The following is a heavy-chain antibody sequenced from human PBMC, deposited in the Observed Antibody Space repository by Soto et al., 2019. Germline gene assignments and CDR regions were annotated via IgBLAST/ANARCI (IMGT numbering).Heavy chain of an antibody. J-gene: IGHJ4*02. CDR2: INHSGSA. Sequence: VFYGSIGDLCWRRISKPQGKGLEWIGEINHSGSANYNPSLKSRVTISVDTSKNQFSLRLNSVTAADTAVYYCARGLRDPIFGVVSLDYWGRGTLVTVSS. D-gene: IGHD3-3*01. V-gene: IGHV4-34*01. CDR3: ARGLRDPIFGVVSLDY. CDR1: YGSIGDLC.